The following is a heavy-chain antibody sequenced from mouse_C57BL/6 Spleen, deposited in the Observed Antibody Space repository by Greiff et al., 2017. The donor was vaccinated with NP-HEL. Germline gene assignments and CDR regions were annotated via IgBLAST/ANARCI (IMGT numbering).Heavy chain of an antibody. CDR2: ISSGSSTI. J-gene: IGHJ2*01. CDR3: AGSNYNYFDY. V-gene: IGHV5-17*01. Sequence: EVQRVESGGGLVKPGGSLKLSCAASGFTFSDYGMHWVRQAPEKGLEWVAYISSGSSTIYYADTVKGRFTISRDNAKNTLFLQMTSLRSEDTAMYYCAGSNYNYFDYWGQGTTLTVSS. D-gene: IGHD2-5*01. CDR1: GFTFSDYG.